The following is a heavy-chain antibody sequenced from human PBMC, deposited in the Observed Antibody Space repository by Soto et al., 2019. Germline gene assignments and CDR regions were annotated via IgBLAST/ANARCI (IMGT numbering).Heavy chain of an antibody. CDR1: VFPFTAFF. V-gene: IGHV1-46*01. Sequence: XSVKVSCKASVFPFTAFFIHWVRQAPGQGLEWMGVINPSRGSANYAQKFQGRLTLTRDTSSSTVYMDLSSLKSEDTALYYCVRAPNFFDTWGQGALVTVSS. J-gene: IGHJ4*02. CDR2: INPSRGSA. CDR3: VRAPNFFDT.